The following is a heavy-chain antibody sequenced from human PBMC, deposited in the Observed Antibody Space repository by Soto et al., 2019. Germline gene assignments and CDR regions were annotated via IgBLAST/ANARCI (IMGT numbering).Heavy chain of an antibody. CDR2: IKSDGSST. CDR1: GLTFSSYW. D-gene: IGHD2-21*01. Sequence: EVQLVESGGGLVQPGGSLRLSCAASGLTFSSYWMHWVRQAPGKGLVWVSRIKSDGSSTSYADSVKGRFTISRDNAKNTLYLKMNSLRAEDTAAYYCASRDWLDYWGQGTLVTVSS. V-gene: IGHV3-74*01. CDR3: ASRDWLDY. J-gene: IGHJ4*02.